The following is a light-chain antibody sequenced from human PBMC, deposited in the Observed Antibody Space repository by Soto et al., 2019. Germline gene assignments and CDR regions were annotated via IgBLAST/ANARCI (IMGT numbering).Light chain of an antibody. CDR2: GAS. CDR1: QSASGY. J-gene: IGKJ1*01. Sequence: EIVMTQSPCTLSVFPGERVTLSCRASQSASGYLDWYQQKPGQAPRLLIYGASTRATGIPARFSGSGSGTDFTLTISSLQSEDFAVYYCQQYNNWPPWTFGQGTKVDIK. CDR3: QQYNNWPPWT. V-gene: IGKV3-15*01.